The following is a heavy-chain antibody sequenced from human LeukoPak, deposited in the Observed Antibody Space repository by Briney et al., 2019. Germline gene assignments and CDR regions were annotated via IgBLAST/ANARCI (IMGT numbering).Heavy chain of an antibody. D-gene: IGHD6-6*01. CDR2: IISSGSTI. V-gene: IGHV3-11*01. J-gene: IGHJ4*02. CDR3: ARSYSRSSGRGTPFAY. CDR1: GFTFSDYY. Sequence: PGGSLRLSCAASGFTFSDYYMSWIRQAPGKGLEWVSYIISSGSTIYYADSVKGRLTTSRANAQNSLYLQMNSLRAECTPVCYCARSYSRSSGRGTPFAYGGQGTPVTVSS.